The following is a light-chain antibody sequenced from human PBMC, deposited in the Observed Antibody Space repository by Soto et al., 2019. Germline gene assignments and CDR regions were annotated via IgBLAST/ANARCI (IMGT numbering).Light chain of an antibody. Sequence: EIVITQSPATRSVSPGERATLSCRASQSVSSNLAWYQQKPGQAPRLLIYGASTRANGIPGRFSGSGSGTEFTLTISSLQSEDFSVYDCQQYNNWPPITFGQGTRLEI. J-gene: IGKJ5*01. CDR2: GAS. CDR3: QQYNNWPPIT. V-gene: IGKV3-15*01. CDR1: QSVSSN.